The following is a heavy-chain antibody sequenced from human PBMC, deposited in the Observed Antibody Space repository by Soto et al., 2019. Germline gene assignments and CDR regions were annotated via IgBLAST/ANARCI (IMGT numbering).Heavy chain of an antibody. V-gene: IGHV4-31*03. Sequence: LSLTCSVSGGSINSGNYYWSWIRQHPGKGLEWIGYISYSESAHYNPSLRSRVFISVDTSRNQFSLKLSSVTAADTAVYYCARRRCSTTTCFDPWGQGTLVTVSS. D-gene: IGHD1-26*01. CDR2: ISYSESA. J-gene: IGHJ5*02. CDR1: GGSINSGNYY. CDR3: ARRRCSTTTCFDP.